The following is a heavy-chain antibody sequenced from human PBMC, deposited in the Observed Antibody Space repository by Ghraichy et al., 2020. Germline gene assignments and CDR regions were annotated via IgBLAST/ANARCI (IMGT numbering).Heavy chain of an antibody. CDR2: IVPIFASA. J-gene: IGHJ4*02. V-gene: IGHV1-69*13. Sequence: SVKVSCKASGGTFNNFAISWVRQAPGQGLEWVGAIVPIFASAKYGQRFQDRVTITADGSTNTAYMELGTLRSEDTAVYYCARSHSNDVPTDMYFFTYWGQGTLVTVSS. D-gene: IGHD4-11*01. CDR3: ARSHSNDVPTDMYFFTY. CDR1: GGTFNNFA.